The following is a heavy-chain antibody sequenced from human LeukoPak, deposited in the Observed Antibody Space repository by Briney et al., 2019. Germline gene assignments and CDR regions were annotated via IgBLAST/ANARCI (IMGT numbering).Heavy chain of an antibody. J-gene: IGHJ4*02. CDR2: INPNSGGT. D-gene: IGHD6-13*01. CDR3: ARRGLAAAGLYHFDY. V-gene: IGHV1-2*02. CDR1: GYTFTGYY. Sequence: ASVKVSCKASGYTFTGYYMHWVRQAPGQGLEWMGWINPNSGGTNYAQKFQGRVTMTRDTSISTAYMELSRLRSDDTAVYYCARRGLAAAGLYHFDYWGQGTLVTVSS.